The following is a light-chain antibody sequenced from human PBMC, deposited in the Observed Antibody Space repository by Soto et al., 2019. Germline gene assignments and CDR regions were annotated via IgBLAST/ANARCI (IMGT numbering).Light chain of an antibody. V-gene: IGLV2-8*01. CDR2: EVS. CDR1: SSDVGGYDY. Sequence: QSALTQPPSASGSPGQSVTISCTGTSSDVGGYDYVSWYQQHPGKAPKLMIYEVSKRPSGVPDRFSGSKSGNTASLTVSGLQPEDEAEYYCSSYAGSNTVVFGGGTKLTVL. J-gene: IGLJ2*01. CDR3: SSYAGSNTVV.